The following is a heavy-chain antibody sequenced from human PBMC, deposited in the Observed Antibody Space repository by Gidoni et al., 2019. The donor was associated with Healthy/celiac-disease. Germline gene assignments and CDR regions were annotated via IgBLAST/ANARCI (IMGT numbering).Heavy chain of an antibody. D-gene: IGHD3-9*01. CDR2: IIPIFGTA. J-gene: IGHJ6*03. CDR3: ARNGNYDILTGIYYYYMDV. Sequence: QVQLVQSGAEVKKPGSSVKVSCKASGGTFSSYAISWVRQAPGQGLEWMGGIIPIFGTANYAQKFQGRVTITADESTSTAYMELSSLRSEDTAVYYCARNGNYDILTGIYYYYMDVWGKGTTVTVSS. CDR1: GGTFSSYA. V-gene: IGHV1-69*01.